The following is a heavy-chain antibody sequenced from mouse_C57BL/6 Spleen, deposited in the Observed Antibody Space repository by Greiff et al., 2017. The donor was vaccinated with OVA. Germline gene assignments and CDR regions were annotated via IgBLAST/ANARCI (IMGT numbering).Heavy chain of an antibody. J-gene: IGHJ4*01. D-gene: IGHD1-1*01. V-gene: IGHV2-9-1*01. CDR1: GFSLTSYA. Sequence: VQLKESGPGLVAPSQSLSITCTVSGFSLTSYAISWVRQPPGKGLEWLGVIWTGGGTNYNSALKSRLSISKDNSKSQVFLKMNSLQTDDTARYYCASTVVATRYYAMDYWGQGTSVTVSS. CDR2: IWTGGGT. CDR3: ASTVVATRYYAMDY.